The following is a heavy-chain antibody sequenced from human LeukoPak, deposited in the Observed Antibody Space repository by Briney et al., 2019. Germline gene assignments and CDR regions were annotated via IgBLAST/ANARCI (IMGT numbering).Heavy chain of an antibody. Sequence: GASVTVSCKASGGTFSSYAISWVRQAPGQGLEWMGGIIPIFGPANYAQKFQGRVTITADESTSTAYMELRSLRSDDTAVYYCASTDLYSGSYYFYYWGQGTLVTVSS. J-gene: IGHJ4*02. CDR2: IIPIFGPA. D-gene: IGHD1-26*01. CDR3: ASTDLYSGSYYFYY. CDR1: GGTFSSYA. V-gene: IGHV1-69*13.